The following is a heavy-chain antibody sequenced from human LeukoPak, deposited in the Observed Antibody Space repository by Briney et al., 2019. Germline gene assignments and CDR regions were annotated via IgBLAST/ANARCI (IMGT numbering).Heavy chain of an antibody. CDR3: ASEYKYDSSGANAFDI. D-gene: IGHD3-22*01. Sequence: GGSLRLSCAASGFTFSSYWMSWVRQAPGKGLEWVANIKQDGSEKYYVDSVKGRFTISRDNAKNSLYLQMNSLRSADTAVYYCASEYKYDSSGANAFDIWGQGTMVTVSS. CDR1: GFTFSSYW. V-gene: IGHV3-7*03. CDR2: IKQDGSEK. J-gene: IGHJ3*02.